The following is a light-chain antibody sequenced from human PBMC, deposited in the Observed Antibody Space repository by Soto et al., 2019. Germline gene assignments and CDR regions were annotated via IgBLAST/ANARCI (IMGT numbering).Light chain of an antibody. CDR3: SSWDDSLSGVV. CDR1: NVGRHE. J-gene: IGLJ2*01. Sequence: QSVVTQPPSVSGTPGQGVIISCSNVGRHEVSWYQQVPGMAPKLLIHTTSQRPSGVPDRFSASKSGTSASLAIRGLQSDDEADYFCSSWDDSLSGVVFGRRTKLTVL. CDR2: TTS. V-gene: IGLV1-44*01.